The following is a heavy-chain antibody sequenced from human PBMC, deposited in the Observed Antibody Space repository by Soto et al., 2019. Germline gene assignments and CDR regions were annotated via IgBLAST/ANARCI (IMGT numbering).Heavy chain of an antibody. Sequence: PGGSLRLSCAAPGFTFSNYAMSWVRQAPGKGLEWVSAIDGSVTIYYADSVKGRFTISRDNAKNSLYLQMHSLRGEDTAVYYCARDYRVTTTDYYYYGMDVWGQGTTVTVSS. J-gene: IGHJ6*02. D-gene: IGHD4-17*01. CDR2: IDGSVTI. CDR3: ARDYRVTTTDYYYYGMDV. CDR1: GFTFSNYA. V-gene: IGHV3-23*01.